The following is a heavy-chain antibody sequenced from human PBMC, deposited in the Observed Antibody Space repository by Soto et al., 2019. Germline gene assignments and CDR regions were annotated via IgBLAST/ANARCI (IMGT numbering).Heavy chain of an antibody. Sequence: GGSLRLSCAASGFTFSSYAMSWVRQAPGKGLEWVSAISGSGGSTYYADSVKGRFTISRDNSKNTLYLQMNSLRAEDTAVYYCAKGPAYYYDSSGSHFDIWGQGTMVTVSS. D-gene: IGHD3-22*01. V-gene: IGHV3-23*01. CDR3: AKGPAYYYDSSGSHFDI. J-gene: IGHJ3*02. CDR2: ISGSGGST. CDR1: GFTFSSYA.